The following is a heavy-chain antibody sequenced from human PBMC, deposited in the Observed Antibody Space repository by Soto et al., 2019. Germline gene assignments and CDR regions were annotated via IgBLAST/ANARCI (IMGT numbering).Heavy chain of an antibody. CDR2: ISGSGGST. CDR3: AKDAVYYYDSSGSRFDP. CDR1: GFTLSSYA. V-gene: IGHV3-23*01. Sequence: PGGSLRLSCAASGFTLSSYAMSWVRQAPGKGLEWVSAISGSGGSTYYADSVKGRFTISRDNSKNTLYLQMNSLRAEDTAVYYCAKDAVYYYDSSGSRFDPWGQGTLVTVS. D-gene: IGHD3-22*01. J-gene: IGHJ5*02.